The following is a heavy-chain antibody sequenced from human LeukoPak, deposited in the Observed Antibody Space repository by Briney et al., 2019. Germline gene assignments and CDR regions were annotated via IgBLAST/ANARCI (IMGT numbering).Heavy chain of an antibody. J-gene: IGHJ4*02. D-gene: IGHD3-9*01. V-gene: IGHV3-23*01. Sequence: GGSLRLSCAASGFTFSSYAMSWVRQAPGKGLEWVSAISGSGGSTYYADSVKGRFTIPRDNSKNTLYLQMNSLRAEDTAVYYCARIRGYYDILTGYYRGPFDYWGQGTLVTVSS. CDR1: GFTFSSYA. CDR2: ISGSGGST. CDR3: ARIRGYYDILTGYYRGPFDY.